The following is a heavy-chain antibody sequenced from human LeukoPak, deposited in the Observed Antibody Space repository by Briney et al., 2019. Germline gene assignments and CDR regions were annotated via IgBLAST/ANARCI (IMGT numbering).Heavy chain of an antibody. J-gene: IGHJ4*02. CDR2: IIPIFGIA. Sequence: SVKVSCKASGGTFSNYAISWVRQAPGQGLEWMGRIIPIFGIANYAQKFQGRVTITADKSTSTAFMELSSLRSEDTAVYYCAKRLNHFDNWGYFDYWGQGTLVTVSS. CDR3: AKRLNHFDNWGYFDY. D-gene: IGHD3-22*01. V-gene: IGHV1-69*04. CDR1: GGTFSNYA.